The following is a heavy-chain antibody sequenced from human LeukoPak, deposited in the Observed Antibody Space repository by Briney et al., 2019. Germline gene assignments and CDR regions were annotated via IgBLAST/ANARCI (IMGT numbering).Heavy chain of an antibody. CDR1: GFTVSSNY. CDR2: IYSGGST. D-gene: IGHD4-17*01. V-gene: IGHV3-66*01. CDR3: ASTVTTPYYFDY. Sequence: GGSLRLSCAVSGFTVSSNYMSWVRQAPGKGLEWVSVIYSGGSTYYADSVKGRFTISRDNSKNTLYLQMNSLRAEDTAVYYCASTVTTPYYFDYWGQGTLVTVSS. J-gene: IGHJ4*02.